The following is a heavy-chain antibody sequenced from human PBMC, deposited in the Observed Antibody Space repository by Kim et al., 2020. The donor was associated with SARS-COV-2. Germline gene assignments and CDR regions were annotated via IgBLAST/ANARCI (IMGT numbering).Heavy chain of an antibody. Sequence: SETLSLTCAVSGDSITNDGFSWSWIQQPPDRGLEWIGSISHSGSCYYNPSLESRVSISLDGSQNQISLNLNSVTAADTAVYHCARVGYCTSGVCYTGAFDFWGQGTLVTVSS. CDR3: ARVGYCTSGVCYTGAFDF. D-gene: IGHD2-8*01. CDR1: GDSITNDGFS. CDR2: ISHSGSC. J-gene: IGHJ3*01. V-gene: IGHV4-30-2*01.